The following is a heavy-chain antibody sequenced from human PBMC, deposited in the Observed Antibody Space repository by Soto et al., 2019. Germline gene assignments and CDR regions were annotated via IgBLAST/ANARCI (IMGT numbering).Heavy chain of an antibody. V-gene: IGHV6-1*01. CDR1: GDSVSSNSAA. D-gene: IGHD6-19*01. CDR2: TYYRSKWYN. CDR3: SRDPKKYSSGWYTGGMDV. Sequence: SQTLSLTCAISGDSVSSNSAAWNCIRQSPSRGLEWLGRTYYRSKWYNDYAVSVKSRITINPDTSKNQFSLQLNSVTPEYTAVYYYSRDPKKYSSGWYTGGMDVWGQGTTVTVSS. J-gene: IGHJ6*02.